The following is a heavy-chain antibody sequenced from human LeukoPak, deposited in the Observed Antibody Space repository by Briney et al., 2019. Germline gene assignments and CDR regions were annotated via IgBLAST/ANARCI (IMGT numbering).Heavy chain of an antibody. CDR3: AKDPTRWGMITFGGVIVDDAFDI. V-gene: IGHV3-23*01. J-gene: IGHJ3*02. CDR1: GFTFSSYA. CDR2: ISGSGGST. Sequence: GGSLRLSCAASGFTFSSYAMSWVRQAPGKGLEWVSAISGSGGSTYYADSVKGRFTISRDNSKNTLYLHMNSLRAEDTAVYYCAKDPTRWGMITFGGVIVDDAFDIWGQGTMVTVSS. D-gene: IGHD3-16*02.